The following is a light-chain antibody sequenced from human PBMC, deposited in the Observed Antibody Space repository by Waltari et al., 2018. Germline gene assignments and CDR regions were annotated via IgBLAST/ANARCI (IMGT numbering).Light chain of an antibody. CDR3: QKYVSAPPT. V-gene: IGKV1-27*01. CDR1: QDIGNY. Sequence: DIQMTQSPSSLSASVGDRVSIPCRASQDIGNYLAWYQQKPGKVPKLLIYAAYTLQSGVPSRFSGSGSGTDFTLTISSLQPEDVATYYCQKYVSAPPTFGQGTKVEIK. CDR2: AAY. J-gene: IGKJ1*01.